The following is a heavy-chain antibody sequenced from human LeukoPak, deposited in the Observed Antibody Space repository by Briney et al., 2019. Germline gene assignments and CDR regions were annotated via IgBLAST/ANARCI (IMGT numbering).Heavy chain of an antibody. CDR2: IFYSGST. D-gene: IGHD3-22*01. CDR3: ARQDSSASGVYAFDY. CDR1: GGSISTSNYY. Sequence: PSETLSLTCTVSGGSISTSNYYWGWIRQPPGKGLEWIGNIFYSGSTYYNPSLRSRVTISEDTSKNQFSLKLSSVTAADMAVYYCARQDSSASGVYAFDYWGQGTLVTVSS. J-gene: IGHJ4*02. V-gene: IGHV4-39*01.